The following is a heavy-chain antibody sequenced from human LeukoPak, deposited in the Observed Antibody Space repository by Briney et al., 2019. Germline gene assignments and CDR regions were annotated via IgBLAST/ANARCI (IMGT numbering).Heavy chain of an antibody. V-gene: IGHV3-7*01. J-gene: IGHJ4*02. CDR3: ARDLSGVAGYTYGRGIDY. Sequence: GGSLRLSCAASGFTFSSYAMSWVRQAPGKGLEWVANIKKDGSEKYYVDSVKGRFTISRDNAKTSLYLQMDSLRAEDTAVYYCARDLSGVAGYTYGRGIDYWGQGTLVTVSS. D-gene: IGHD5-18*01. CDR1: GFTFSSYA. CDR2: IKKDGSEK.